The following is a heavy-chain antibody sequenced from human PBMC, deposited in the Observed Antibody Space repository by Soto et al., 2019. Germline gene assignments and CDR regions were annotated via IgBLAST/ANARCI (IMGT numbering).Heavy chain of an antibody. J-gene: IGHJ6*02. D-gene: IGHD6-13*01. CDR3: ATRRDNSSWCNSSYYYGMDV. CDR2: ISAYNGNT. V-gene: IGHV1-18*01. Sequence: QVQLVQSGAEVKKPGASVKVSCKASGYTFTSYGISWVRQAPGQGLEWMGWISAYNGNTNYAQKLQGRVTMTTDHSTRRAAKELRRRLSDDTPVYYCATRRDNSSWCNSSYYYGMDVWGQGTTVTVSS. CDR1: GYTFTSYG.